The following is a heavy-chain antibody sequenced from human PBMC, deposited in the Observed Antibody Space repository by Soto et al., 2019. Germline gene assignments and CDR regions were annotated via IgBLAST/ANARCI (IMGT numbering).Heavy chain of an antibody. CDR1: GGSISNFY. J-gene: IGHJ4*02. D-gene: IGHD3-22*01. Sequence: QVQLQESGPGLVKPSETLSLTCTVSGGSISNFYWSWIRQPPGKGLEWIGYIYYSGSTNYNPSLKSRVTISVDTSKNQFSLKLSSVTAADTAVYYCAKARGYYDFWGQGTLVTVSS. CDR2: IYYSGST. CDR3: AKARGYYDF. V-gene: IGHV4-59*13.